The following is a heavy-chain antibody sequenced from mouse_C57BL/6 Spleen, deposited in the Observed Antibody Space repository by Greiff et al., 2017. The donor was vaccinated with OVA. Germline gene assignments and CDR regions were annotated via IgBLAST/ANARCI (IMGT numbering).Heavy chain of an antibody. D-gene: IGHD3-3*01. V-gene: IGHV5-12*01. CDR2: ISNGGGST. J-gene: IGHJ1*03. CDR1: GFTFSDYY. CDR3: ARQGGDDWYFDV. Sequence: DVQLVESGGGLVQPGGSLKLSCAASGFTFSDYYMYWVRQTPEKRLEWVAYISNGGGSTYYPDTVKGRFTISRDNAKNTLYLQMSRLKSEDTAMYYCARQGGDDWYFDVWGTGTTVTVSS.